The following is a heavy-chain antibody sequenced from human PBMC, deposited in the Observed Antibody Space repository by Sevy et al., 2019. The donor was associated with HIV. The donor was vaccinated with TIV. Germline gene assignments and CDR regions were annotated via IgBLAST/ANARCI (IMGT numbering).Heavy chain of an antibody. CDR1: GFTFSSYD. Sequence: GSLRLSCAASGFTFSSYDMHWVRQATGKGLEWVSAIGTAGDPYYPGSVKGRFTISRENAKNSLYLQVNSLRAGDTAVYYCARGGYSYGYPTSGFGYYYYGMDVWGQGTTVTVSS. V-gene: IGHV3-13*05. J-gene: IGHJ6*02. CDR3: ARGGYSYGYPTSGFGYYYYGMDV. CDR2: IGTAGDP. D-gene: IGHD5-18*01.